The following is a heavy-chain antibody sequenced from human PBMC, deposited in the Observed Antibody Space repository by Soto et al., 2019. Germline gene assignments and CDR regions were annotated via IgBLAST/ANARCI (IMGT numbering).Heavy chain of an antibody. CDR2: ISAYNGNT. CDR3: ARTPGYSSGWYSGYYYGMDV. CDR1: GYTFTSYG. J-gene: IGHJ6*02. V-gene: IGHV1-18*01. D-gene: IGHD6-19*01. Sequence: QVPLVQSGAEVKKPGASVKVSCKASGYTFTSYGISWVRQAPGQGLEWMGWISAYNGNTNYAQKLQGRVTMTTDTSTSTAYMELRSLRSDDTAVYYCARTPGYSSGWYSGYYYGMDVWGQGTTVTVSS.